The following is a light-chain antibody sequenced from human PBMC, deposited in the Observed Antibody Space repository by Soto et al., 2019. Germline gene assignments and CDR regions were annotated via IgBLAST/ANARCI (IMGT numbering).Light chain of an antibody. J-gene: IGLJ1*01. V-gene: IGLV2-14*03. CDR3: ISYSINTFYV. CDR1: SSDGGGSDF. CDR2: DVS. Sequence: QSALTQPASVSGSPGQSITISCTGTSSDGGGSDFVSWYQQYPGKAPRLMIYDVSNRPSGVSNRFSGSKSGNTASLTISGLQTEDEAYYDCISYSINTFYVFGTG.